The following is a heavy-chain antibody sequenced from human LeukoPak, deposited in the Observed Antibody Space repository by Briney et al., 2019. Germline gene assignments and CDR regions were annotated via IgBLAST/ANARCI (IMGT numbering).Heavy chain of an antibody. CDR3: SRGVSSGWFYFDY. D-gene: IGHD6-19*01. CDR1: GFTFGDYA. CDR2: IRSKANGGTI. J-gene: IGHJ4*02. Sequence: PGGSLRLSCTASGFTFGDYAVSWFRQAPGKGVDWVGFIRSKANGGTIQYAASVKGRFTISRDDSKSIAYLQMNSLKTEDTAVYYCSRGVSSGWFYFDYWGQGTLVTVSS. V-gene: IGHV3-49*03.